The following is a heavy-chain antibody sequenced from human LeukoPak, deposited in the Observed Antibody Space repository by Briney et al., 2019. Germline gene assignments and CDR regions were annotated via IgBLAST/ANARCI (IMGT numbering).Heavy chain of an antibody. CDR3: ARATRGAFDI. D-gene: IGHD2-2*01. V-gene: IGHV4-59*01. J-gene: IGHJ3*02. Sequence: PSETLSLTCTVSGCSISSYYWSWIRQPPGKGLEWIGYIYYSGSTNYNPSLKSRVTISVDTSKNQFSLKLSSVTAADTAVYYCARATRGAFDIWGQGTMVTVSS. CDR1: GCSISSYY. CDR2: IYYSGST.